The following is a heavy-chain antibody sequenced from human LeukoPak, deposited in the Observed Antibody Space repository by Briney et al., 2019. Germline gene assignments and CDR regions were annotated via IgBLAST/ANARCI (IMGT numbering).Heavy chain of an antibody. D-gene: IGHD2-2*01. Sequence: PGGSLRLSCAASGFTFSSYAMSWVRQAPGKGLEWVAAINGSGGSTYYADSAKGRFTISRDNSKNTLYLQMNSLRAEDTAVYYCAKGFRYPAAEKFDYWGQGTLVTVSS. V-gene: IGHV3-23*01. CDR1: GFTFSSYA. CDR3: AKGFRYPAAEKFDY. CDR2: INGSGGST. J-gene: IGHJ4*02.